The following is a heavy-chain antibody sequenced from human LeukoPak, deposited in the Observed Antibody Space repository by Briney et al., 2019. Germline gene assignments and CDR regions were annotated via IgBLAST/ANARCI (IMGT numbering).Heavy chain of an antibody. J-gene: IGHJ5*02. CDR1: GGSISSSSYY. V-gene: IGHV4-39*07. Sequence: SETLSLTCTVSGGSISSSSYYWGWIRQPPGKGLEWIGSIYYSGSTYYNPSLKSRVTISVDTSKNQFSLKLSSVTAADTAVYYCARVFVLWFGELIQWFDPWGQGTLVTVSS. CDR2: IYYSGST. D-gene: IGHD3-10*01. CDR3: ARVFVLWFGELIQWFDP.